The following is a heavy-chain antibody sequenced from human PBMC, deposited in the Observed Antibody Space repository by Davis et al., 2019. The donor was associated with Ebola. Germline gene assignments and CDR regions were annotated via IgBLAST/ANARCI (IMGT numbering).Heavy chain of an antibody. J-gene: IGHJ5*02. CDR3: AKVHPPTTVTTGWFDP. Sequence: PGGSLRLSCAAPGFIFSSYAMSWVRQAPGKGLEWVSSISVRSITYHADSVKGRFTISRGNSKNTLYLQMNSLRAEDTAVYYCAKVHPPTTVTTGWFDPWGQGTLVTVSS. V-gene: IGHV3-23*01. CDR1: GFIFSSYA. D-gene: IGHD4-17*01. CDR2: ISVRSIT.